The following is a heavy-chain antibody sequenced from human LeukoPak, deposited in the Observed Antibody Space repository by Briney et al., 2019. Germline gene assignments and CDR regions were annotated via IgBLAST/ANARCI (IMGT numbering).Heavy chain of an antibody. CDR3: ARVDSSGYYGIFDY. V-gene: IGHV3-30-3*01. Sequence: GRSLRLSCAASGFTFSSYAMHWVRQAPGKGLEWVAVISYDGSNKYYADSVKGRFTISRDNSKNTLYLQMNSLRAEATAVYYCARVDSSGYYGIFDYRGQGTLVTVSS. J-gene: IGHJ4*02. CDR2: ISYDGSNK. D-gene: IGHD3-22*01. CDR1: GFTFSSYA.